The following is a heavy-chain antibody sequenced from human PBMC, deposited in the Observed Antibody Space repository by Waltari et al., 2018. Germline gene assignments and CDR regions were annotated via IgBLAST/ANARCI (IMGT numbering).Heavy chain of an antibody. CDR2: ISSSSTYI. CDR3: ASVDSSAFSRSFDY. V-gene: IGHV3-21*02. Sequence: QLVESGGGLVKPGGSLRLSCDASGFAFRSNHMNWVRQAPGKGLEWVSSISSSSTYIYYADSVKGRFTVSRDNAKNALFLQMSSLRVEDTAVYYCASVDSSAFSRSFDYWGLGTLVTVSS. J-gene: IGHJ4*02. CDR1: GFAFRSNH. D-gene: IGHD3-22*01.